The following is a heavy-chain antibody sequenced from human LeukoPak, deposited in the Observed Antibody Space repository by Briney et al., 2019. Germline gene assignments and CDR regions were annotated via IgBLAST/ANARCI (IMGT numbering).Heavy chain of an antibody. D-gene: IGHD6-19*01. CDR1: GGSISSYY. J-gene: IGHJ4*02. Sequence: SETLSLTCTVSGGSISSYYWSWIRQPAGKGLEWIGRIHASGSTNYNPSLKSRVTMSVDTSKNQFSLKVTSVTAADTAVYYCARAWQWLPLDSWGQGTLVTVSS. CDR3: ARAWQWLPLDS. V-gene: IGHV4-4*07. CDR2: IHASGST.